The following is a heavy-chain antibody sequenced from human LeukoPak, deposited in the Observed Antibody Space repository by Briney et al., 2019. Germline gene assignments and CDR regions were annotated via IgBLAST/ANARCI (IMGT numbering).Heavy chain of an antibody. CDR1: GGSFSGYY. J-gene: IGHJ4*02. V-gene: IGHV4-34*01. Sequence: SETLSLTCTVYGGSFSGYYCSWVRQPPGKGREWIGEINHSGSTNYNPSLKSRVTISVDTSKNQFSLKLSSVTAADTAVYYCGRGMRDYYGLDYWGQGILVTVSS. CDR3: GRGMRDYYGLDY. D-gene: IGHD3-10*01. CDR2: INHSGST.